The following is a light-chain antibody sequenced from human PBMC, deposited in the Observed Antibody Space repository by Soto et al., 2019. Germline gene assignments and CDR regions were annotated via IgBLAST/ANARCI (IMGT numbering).Light chain of an antibody. V-gene: IGLV2-11*01. Sequence: QSALTQPASVSGSPGQSVTIPCTGTSSDVGGYNYVSWYQEQPGKAPKLMIYDVSKRPSGVPDRFSGSKSGNTASLTISGLQAEDEADYYCCSYAGSYSYVFGTGTKVTVL. CDR1: SSDVGGYNY. CDR2: DVS. J-gene: IGLJ1*01. CDR3: CSYAGSYSYV.